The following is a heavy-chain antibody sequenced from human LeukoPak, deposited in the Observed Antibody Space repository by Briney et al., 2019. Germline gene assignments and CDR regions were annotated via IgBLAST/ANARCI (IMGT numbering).Heavy chain of an antibody. J-gene: IGHJ6*02. V-gene: IGHV1-24*01. CDR1: GYTLTELS. CDR3: ATRSPRAVADYYYYGMGV. Sequence: ASVKVSCKVSGYTLTELSMHWVRQAPGKGLEWMGGFDPEDGETIYAQKFQGRVTMTEDTSTDTAYMELSSLRSEDTAVYYCATRSPRAVADYYYYGMGVWGQGTTVTVSS. CDR2: FDPEDGET. D-gene: IGHD6-19*01.